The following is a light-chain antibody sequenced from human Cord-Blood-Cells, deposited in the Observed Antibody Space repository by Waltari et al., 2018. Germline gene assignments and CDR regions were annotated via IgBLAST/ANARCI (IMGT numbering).Light chain of an antibody. CDR2: VHS. Sequence: QSVLTQPPSVSGAPGQRVTISCTGSSSNIGAGYDVHWYQQLPGTAPKLLIYVHSNRPSGVPDRFSGSKSGTSASLAITGLQAEDEADYYCQSYDSSLSGSVFGGGTKLTVL. J-gene: IGLJ3*02. CDR1: SSNIGAGYD. V-gene: IGLV1-40*01. CDR3: QSYDSSLSGSV.